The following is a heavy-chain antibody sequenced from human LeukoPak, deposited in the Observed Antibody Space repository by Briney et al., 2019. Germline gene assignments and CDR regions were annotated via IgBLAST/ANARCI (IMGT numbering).Heavy chain of an antibody. D-gene: IGHD3-22*01. J-gene: IGHJ1*01. V-gene: IGHV3-21*01. CDR1: GFTFSCYS. Sequence: GGSLRLSCAASGFTFSCYSMNWVRQAPGKGLEWVSSISSSSSYIYYADSVKGRFTISRDNAKNSLYLQMNSLRAEDTAVYYCARGGYWEEYFQHWGQGTLVTVSS. CDR3: ARGGYWEEYFQH. CDR2: ISSSSSYI.